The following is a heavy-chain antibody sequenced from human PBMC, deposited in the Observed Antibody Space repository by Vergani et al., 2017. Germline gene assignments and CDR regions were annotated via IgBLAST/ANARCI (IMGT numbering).Heavy chain of an antibody. CDR2: INPNSGGT. J-gene: IGHJ6*02. D-gene: IGHD2/OR15-2a*01. Sequence: QVQLVQSGAEVKKPGASVKVSCKASGYTFTGYYMHWVRQAPGQGLEWMGWINPNSGGTNYAQKFQGRVTMTRDTSISTANMELRRLRSDDTTVYYWARDTSTLYYFTGMDGWGQGTTVTVSS. CDR3: ARDTSTLYYFTGMDG. CDR1: GYTFTGYY. V-gene: IGHV1-2*02.